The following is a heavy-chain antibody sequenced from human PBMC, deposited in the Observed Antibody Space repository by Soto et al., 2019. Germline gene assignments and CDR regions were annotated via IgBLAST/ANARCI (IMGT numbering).Heavy chain of an antibody. J-gene: IGHJ4*02. CDR2: IYPGDSDT. CDR1: GYSFTSYW. D-gene: IGHD3-22*01. Sequence: PGESLKISCKGSGYSFTSYWIGWVRQMPGKGLEWMGIIYPGDSDTRYSPSFQGQVTISADKSISTAYLQWSSLKASDTAMYYCARRGYYYDSSGYYYGPFDYWGQGTLVTVSS. V-gene: IGHV5-51*01. CDR3: ARRGYYYDSSGYYYGPFDY.